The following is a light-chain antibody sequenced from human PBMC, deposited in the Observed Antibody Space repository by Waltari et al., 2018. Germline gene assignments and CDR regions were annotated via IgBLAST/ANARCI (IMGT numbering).Light chain of an antibody. CDR2: AAS. CDR1: PSVDSKY. Sequence: EVVLTQSPGTLSLSPGERATLSCSASPSVDSKYLVGYQQNPGQAPRRLIYAASSRATGIPDRFTGSGSVTDFTLTISRLEPEDFAVYYCQQYTRPSYSFGQGTKLEIK. J-gene: IGKJ2*03. CDR3: QQYTRPSYS. V-gene: IGKV3-20*01.